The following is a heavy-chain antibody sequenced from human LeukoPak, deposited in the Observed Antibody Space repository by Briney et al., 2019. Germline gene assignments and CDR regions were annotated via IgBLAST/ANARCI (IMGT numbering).Heavy chain of an antibody. CDR1: GFTFSSYG. V-gene: IGHV3-23*01. CDR3: AKAEWDIVVVPAAIGY. D-gene: IGHD2-2*02. CDR2: ISGSGGST. J-gene: IGHJ4*02. Sequence: GGSLRLSCAASGFTFSSYGMSWVRQAPGKGLEWVSAISGSGGSTYYADSVKGRFTISRDNSKNTLYLQMNSLRAEDTAVYYCAKAEWDIVVVPAAIGYWGQGTLVTVSS.